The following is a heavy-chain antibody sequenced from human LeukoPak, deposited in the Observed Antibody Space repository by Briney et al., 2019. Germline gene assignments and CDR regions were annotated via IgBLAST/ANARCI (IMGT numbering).Heavy chain of an antibody. CDR2: IDPSDSNT. J-gene: IGHJ4*02. D-gene: IGHD3-22*01. V-gene: IGHV5-10-1*01. Sequence: GESLRISCKGSGYGFTTFWISWVRQMPRKGLEWMGMIDPSDSNTNYSPSFQGHVTISADRSISTAFLQWGSLKASDSAMYYCARHFYDTNPSDYWGQGTLVTVSS. CDR3: ARHFYDTNPSDY. CDR1: GYGFTTFW.